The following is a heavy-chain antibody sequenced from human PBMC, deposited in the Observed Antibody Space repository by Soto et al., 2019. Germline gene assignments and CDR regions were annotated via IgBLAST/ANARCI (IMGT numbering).Heavy chain of an antibody. CDR3: AREWGLLPYYVMNV. CDR2: ISYTGRT. D-gene: IGHD7-27*01. Sequence: SETLSLTCIVSGDSVTRGSYYWTWLRQPPGKGLEWIGYISYTGRTKYNPSLQSRVTISVDTSKNDFSLNLSSVTAADTAVYFCAREWGLLPYYVMNVWGHGTAVTVSS. CDR1: GDSVTRGSYY. V-gene: IGHV4-61*03. J-gene: IGHJ6*02.